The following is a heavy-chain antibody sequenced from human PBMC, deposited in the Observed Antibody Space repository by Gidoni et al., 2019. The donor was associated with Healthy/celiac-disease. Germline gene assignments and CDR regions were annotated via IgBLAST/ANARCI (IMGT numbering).Heavy chain of an antibody. J-gene: IGHJ4*02. CDR1: GFTFSSYA. Sequence: QVQLVESGGGVVQPGRSLRLSCAASGFTFSSYAMHWVRQAPGKGLEWVAVISYDGSNKYSADSVKGRFTISRDNSKNPLYLQMNSLRAEDTAVYYCAREPYSSGWYPAPFDYWGQGTLVTVSS. CDR3: AREPYSSGWYPAPFDY. V-gene: IGHV3-30-3*01. D-gene: IGHD6-19*01. CDR2: ISYDGSNK.